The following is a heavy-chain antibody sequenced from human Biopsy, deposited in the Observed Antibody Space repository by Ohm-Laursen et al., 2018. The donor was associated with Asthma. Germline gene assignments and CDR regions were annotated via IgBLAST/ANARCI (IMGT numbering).Heavy chain of an antibody. D-gene: IGHD2-2*01. Sequence: SLRLSCAASGFTFRSYAMHWVRQAPGKGLEWVAVGGSYYDGGLKYYADSVNGRFTVSRDDSKNTLYLQMNSLRPDDTAVYYCARGGYCTSPTCPWGRYATDVWGQGTTVTVSS. CDR3: ARGGYCTSPTCPWGRYATDV. V-gene: IGHV3-30-3*01. CDR2: GGSYYDGGLK. J-gene: IGHJ6*02. CDR1: GFTFRSYA.